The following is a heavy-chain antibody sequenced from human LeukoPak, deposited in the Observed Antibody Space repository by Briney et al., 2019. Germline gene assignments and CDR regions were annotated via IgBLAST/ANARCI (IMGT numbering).Heavy chain of an antibody. Sequence: NPGGSLRLSCAASGFTFSSYSMNWVRQAPGKGLGWVSSISSSSSYIYYADSVKGRFTISRDNAKNSLYLQMNSLRAEDTAVYYCARGSSGCPDYWGQGTLVTVSP. CDR1: GFTFSSYS. J-gene: IGHJ4*02. CDR3: ARGSSGCPDY. CDR2: ISSSSSYI. V-gene: IGHV3-21*01. D-gene: IGHD6-19*01.